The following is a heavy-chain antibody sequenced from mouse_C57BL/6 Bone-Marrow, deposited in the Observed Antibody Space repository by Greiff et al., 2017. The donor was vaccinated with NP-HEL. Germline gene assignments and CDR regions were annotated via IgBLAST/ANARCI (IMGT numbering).Heavy chain of an antibody. CDR1: GYAFTNYL. D-gene: IGHD2-2*01. CDR2: INPGSGGT. V-gene: IGHV1-54*01. Sequence: QVQLQQSGAELVRPGTSVKVSCKASGYAFTNYLIEWVKQRPGQGLEWIGVINPGSGGTNYNEKFKGKATLTADKSSITAYMQLSSLTSEDSAVYFCARPGGYDGDYWGQGTTLTVSS. J-gene: IGHJ2*01. CDR3: ARPGGYDGDY.